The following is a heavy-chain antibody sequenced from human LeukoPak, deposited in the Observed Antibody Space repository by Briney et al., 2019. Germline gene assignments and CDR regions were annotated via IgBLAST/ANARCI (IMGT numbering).Heavy chain of an antibody. CDR1: GFTFSSYA. CDR3: ARPPPSYYYYMDV. V-gene: IGHV3-30*04. Sequence: GRSLRLSCAASGFTFSSYAMHWVRQAPGKGLEWVAVISYDGSNKYDADSVKGRFTISRDNSKNTLYLQMNSLRAEDTAVYYCARPPPSYYYYMDVWGKGTTVTVSS. CDR2: ISYDGSNK. J-gene: IGHJ6*03.